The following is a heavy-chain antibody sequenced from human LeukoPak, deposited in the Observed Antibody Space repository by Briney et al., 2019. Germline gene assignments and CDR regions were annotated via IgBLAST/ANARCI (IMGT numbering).Heavy chain of an antibody. D-gene: IGHD4-23*01. CDR1: GFTFSSYS. CDR3: SRDNIYDYGGNKLDY. J-gene: IGHJ4*02. CDR2: ISSSSSTI. V-gene: IGHV3-48*01. Sequence: PEGSLRLSXAASGFTFSSYSMNWVRQAPGKGLEWVSYISSSSSTIYYADSVKGRFTISRDNAKNSLYLQMNSLRAEDTAVYYCSRDNIYDYGGNKLDYWGQGTLVTVSS.